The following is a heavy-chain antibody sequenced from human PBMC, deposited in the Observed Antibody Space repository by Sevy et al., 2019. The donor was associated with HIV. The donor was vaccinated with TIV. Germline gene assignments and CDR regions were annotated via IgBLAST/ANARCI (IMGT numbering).Heavy chain of an antibody. CDR1: GGSINSDH. V-gene: IGHV4-59*08. CDR3: ARRNDFAI. CDR2: VYYIGGT. Sequence: SETLSLTCTVSGGSINSDHWNWIRQPPGKGLEWIGYVYYIGGTNYDPSLKNRVTISVDRTKNQFSLKLTSVTAADTAVYYCARRNDFAIWGQGTMVTVSS. J-gene: IGHJ3*02.